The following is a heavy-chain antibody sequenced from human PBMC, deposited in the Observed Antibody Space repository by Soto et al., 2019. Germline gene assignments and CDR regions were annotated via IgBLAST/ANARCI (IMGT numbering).Heavy chain of an antibody. CDR1: GYTFTSYG. D-gene: IGHD3-22*01. Sequence: GASAKVSCKASGYTFTSYGISWVRQAPGQGLERMGWISAYNGNTNYAQKLQGRVTMTTDTSTSTAYMKLRSLRSDDTAVYYCARVIYYYDSSGYGFLEDFDYWGQGTLVTVSS. CDR2: ISAYNGNT. V-gene: IGHV1-18*01. J-gene: IGHJ4*02. CDR3: ARVIYYYDSSGYGFLEDFDY.